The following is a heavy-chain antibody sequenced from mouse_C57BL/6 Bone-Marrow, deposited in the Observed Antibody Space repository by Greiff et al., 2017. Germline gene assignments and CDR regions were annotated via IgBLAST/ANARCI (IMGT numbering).Heavy chain of an antibody. J-gene: IGHJ1*03. CDR2: IWWDDDK. CDR3: ARIAPYYSWYCDV. Sequence: QVTLKVSGPGILQPSQTLSLTCSFSGFSLSTFGMGVGWIRQPSGKGLDWLAHIWWDDDKYYNPALKSRLTISKDTSKNQIFLKIANVDTAETATDYCARIAPYYSWYCDVWGTGTTVTVSS. CDR1: GFSLSTFGMG. D-gene: IGHD2-12*01. V-gene: IGHV8-8*01.